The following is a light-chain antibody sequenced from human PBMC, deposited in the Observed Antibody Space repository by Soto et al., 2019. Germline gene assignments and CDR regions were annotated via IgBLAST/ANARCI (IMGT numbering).Light chain of an antibody. J-gene: IGLJ1*01. CDR3: SSYAGSNNFGV. CDR2: EVN. Sequence: QSVLTQPPSASGSPGQSVTISCTGTSSDVGGYNYVSWYQQHPGKAPKLMIYEVNKRPSGVPDRFSGSKSGNTASLTVSGLQAEDEADYYCSSYAGSNNFGVFGTGTRSPS. V-gene: IGLV2-8*01. CDR1: SSDVGGYNY.